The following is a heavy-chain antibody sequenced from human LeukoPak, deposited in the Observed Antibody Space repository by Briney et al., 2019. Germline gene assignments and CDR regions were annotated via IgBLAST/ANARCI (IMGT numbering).Heavy chain of an antibody. V-gene: IGHV4-59*01. CDR2: IYYSGST. D-gene: IGHD5-18*01. Sequence: SETLSLTCTVSGGSISSYYWSWIRQPPGKGLEWLGYIYYSGSTNYNPSLKSRVTISVDTSKNQFSLELSSVTAADTAVYYCARNRGYPHVLGWFDPWGQGTLVTVSS. J-gene: IGHJ5*02. CDR3: ARNRGYPHVLGWFDP. CDR1: GGSISSYY.